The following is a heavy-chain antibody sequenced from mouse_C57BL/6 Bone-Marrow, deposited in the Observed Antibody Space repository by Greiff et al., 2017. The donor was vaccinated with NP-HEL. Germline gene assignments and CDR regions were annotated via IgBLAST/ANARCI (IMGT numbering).Heavy chain of an antibody. V-gene: IGHV1-52*01. Sequence: QVQLQQPGAELVRPGSSVKLSCKASGYTFTSYWMHWVKQRPIQGLEWIGNIGPSDSETHYNQNFKDKATLTVDKSTSTAYLQLSSLTSEDSAVYYCAREGFAYWGPGTLVTVSA. J-gene: IGHJ3*01. CDR2: IGPSDSET. CDR3: AREGFAY. CDR1: GYTFTSYW.